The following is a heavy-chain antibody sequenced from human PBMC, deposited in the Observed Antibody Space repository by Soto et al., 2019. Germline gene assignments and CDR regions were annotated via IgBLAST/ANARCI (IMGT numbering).Heavy chain of an antibody. D-gene: IGHD6-13*01. Sequence: EVQLMESGGGLVQPGGSLRLSCAASEFFFSSYALNWVRQAPGKGREWVSAISATGTTTYYADSVKGRFTISRDNSKRTLFLQMDSLSPADTAVYYCATYSSPFDYWGQGTLVTVSS. J-gene: IGHJ4*02. CDR2: ISATGTTT. CDR1: EFFFSSYA. CDR3: ATYSSPFDY. V-gene: IGHV3-23*01.